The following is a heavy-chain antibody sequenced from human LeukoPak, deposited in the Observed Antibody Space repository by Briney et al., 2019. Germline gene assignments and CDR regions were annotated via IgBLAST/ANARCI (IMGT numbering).Heavy chain of an antibody. D-gene: IGHD2-15*01. CDR1: GFTFSSYW. CDR2: INSDGSST. Sequence: GGSLRLSCAASGFTFSSYWMHWVRQAPGKGLVWVSRINSDGSSTSYADSVKGRFTISRDNSKNTLYLQMNSLRAEDTAVYYCARDESYCSGGSRYSHYYYGMDVWGQGTTVTVSS. CDR3: ARDESYCSGGSRYSHYYYGMDV. V-gene: IGHV3-74*01. J-gene: IGHJ6*02.